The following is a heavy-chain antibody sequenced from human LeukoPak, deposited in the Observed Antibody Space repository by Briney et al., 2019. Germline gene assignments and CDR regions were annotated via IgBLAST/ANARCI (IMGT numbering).Heavy chain of an antibody. J-gene: IGHJ4*02. CDR3: ARGYSSGWYEY. CDR1: GYTFTGYY. CDR2: INPNSGGT. V-gene: IGHV1-2*06. Sequence: ASVKVSCKASGYTFTGYYMHWVRQAPGQGLEWMGRINPNSGGTNYARKFQGRVTMTRDTSISTAYMELSRLRSDDTAVYYCARGYSSGWYEYWGQGTLVTVSS. D-gene: IGHD6-19*01.